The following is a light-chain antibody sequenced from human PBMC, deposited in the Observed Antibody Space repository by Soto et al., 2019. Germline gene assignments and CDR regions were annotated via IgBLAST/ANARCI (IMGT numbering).Light chain of an antibody. CDR1: RYKIESES. CDR3: AAWDDSLGGYYV. CDR2: SDD. V-gene: IGLV1-44*01. Sequence: QSVLTQPPSASGTPGLRVTISCSGSRYKIESESVNWYQHLPGTAPKLLIYSDDQRPSGVPDRFSGSKSGTSASLAISGLQSEDEADYYCAAWDDSLGGYYVFGTGTKVTVL. J-gene: IGLJ1*01.